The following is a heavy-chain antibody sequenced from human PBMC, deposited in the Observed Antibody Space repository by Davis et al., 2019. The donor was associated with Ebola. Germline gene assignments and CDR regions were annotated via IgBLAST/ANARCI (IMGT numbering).Heavy chain of an antibody. J-gene: IGHJ6*03. CDR1: GGSISRGGSY. CDR3: ARDLRYDSSGYDYYFYMDV. V-gene: IGHV4-31*03. D-gene: IGHD3-22*01. CDR2: IYYSGST. Sequence: PSETLSVTCTVSGGSISRGGSYWTWIRQHPGKGLEWIGYIYYSGSTYYKPSLKSRVTISLDTSKNQFSLNLYSVTAADTAVYYCARDLRYDSSGYDYYFYMDVWGKGTTVTVSS.